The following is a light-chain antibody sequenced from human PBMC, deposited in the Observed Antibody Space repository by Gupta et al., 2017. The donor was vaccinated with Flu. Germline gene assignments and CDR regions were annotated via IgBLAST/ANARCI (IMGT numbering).Light chain of an antibody. V-gene: IGKV1-27*01. J-gene: IGKJ3*01. CDR3: HNYNNAPFA. CDR1: QGISNH. CDR2: AAS. Sequence: DIQMTQSPSSLSASVGDRVTLTCRASQGISNHLAWYQQKPGKVPELLIYAASTLQSGVPSRFSGTGSGTDFTLTISSLRPEDVATYYCHNYNNAPFAFGPGTKVDIK.